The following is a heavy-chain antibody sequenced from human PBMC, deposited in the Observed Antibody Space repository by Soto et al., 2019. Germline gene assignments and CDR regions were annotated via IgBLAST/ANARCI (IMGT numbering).Heavy chain of an antibody. D-gene: IGHD3-10*01. CDR2: MNPNSGNT. V-gene: IGHV1-8*01. Sequence: GGSVKVSCKASGYTFTSYDINWVRQATGQGLEWMGWMNPNSGNTGYAQKFQGRVTMTRNTSISTAYMELSSLRSEDTAVYYCLITMVRGVMGYFDYWGQGTLVTVSS. CDR3: LITMVRGVMGYFDY. CDR1: GYTFTSYD. J-gene: IGHJ4*02.